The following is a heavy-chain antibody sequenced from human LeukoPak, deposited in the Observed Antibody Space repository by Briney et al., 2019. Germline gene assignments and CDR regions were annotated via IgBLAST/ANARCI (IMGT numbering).Heavy chain of an antibody. CDR1: GYSFSIYG. Sequence: ASVMVSCTASGYSFSIYGITWARQAPGQGLEYLGWISASDGTTNYAQKVQDRVTMTTDTSTSTAYLELRSLRSEDTAVYYCARCGAAVTTHFSHWGQGTLVAVSS. V-gene: IGHV1-18*01. CDR2: ISASDGTT. D-gene: IGHD4-17*01. J-gene: IGHJ4*02. CDR3: ARCGAAVTTHFSH.